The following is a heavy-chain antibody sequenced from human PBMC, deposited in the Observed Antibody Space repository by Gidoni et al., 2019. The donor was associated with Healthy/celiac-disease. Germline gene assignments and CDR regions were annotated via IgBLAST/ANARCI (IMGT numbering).Heavy chain of an antibody. Sequence: EVQLLESGGGLVHPGGSLRLSCAASGFTFSSYAMSWVRQAPGKGLEWVSAIGSNIATYYADSVKGRFTISRDNSKNTLYLQMNSLRGEGTALYYCARGTAWYSSDWYKDYWGQGTLVTVSS. CDR3: ARGTAWYSSDWYKDY. CDR2: IGSNIAT. D-gene: IGHD6-13*01. V-gene: IGHV3-23*01. CDR1: GFTFSSYA. J-gene: IGHJ4*02.